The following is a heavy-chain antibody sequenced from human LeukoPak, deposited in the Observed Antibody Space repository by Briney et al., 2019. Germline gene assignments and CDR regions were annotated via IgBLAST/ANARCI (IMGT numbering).Heavy chain of an antibody. Sequence: SETLSLTCAVYGGSFSGYYWSWIRQPPGKGLEWIGEINHSGSTNYNPSLKSRVTIPVDTSKNQFSLKLSSVTAADTAVYYCARTRGGYSSSWSLGFDYWGQGTLVTVSS. D-gene: IGHD6-13*01. V-gene: IGHV4-34*01. CDR3: ARTRGGYSSSWSLGFDY. J-gene: IGHJ4*02. CDR1: GGSFSGYY. CDR2: INHSGST.